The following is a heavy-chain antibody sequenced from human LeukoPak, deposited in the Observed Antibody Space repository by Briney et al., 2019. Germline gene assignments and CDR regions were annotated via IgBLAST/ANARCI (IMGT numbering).Heavy chain of an antibody. CDR2: ISYDGSNK. J-gene: IGHJ4*02. CDR1: GFTFSSYG. CDR3: AKLGYCSGGSCSPFDY. D-gene: IGHD2-15*01. Sequence: GGSLRLSCAASGFTFSSYGMHWVRQAPGKGLERVAVISYDGSNKYYADSVKGRFTISRDNSKNALYLQMNSLRAEDTAVYYCAKLGYCSGGSCSPFDYWGQGTLVTVSS. V-gene: IGHV3-30*18.